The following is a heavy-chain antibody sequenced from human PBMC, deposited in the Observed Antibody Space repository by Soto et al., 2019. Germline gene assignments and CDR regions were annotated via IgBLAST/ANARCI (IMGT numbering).Heavy chain of an antibody. D-gene: IGHD3-10*01. CDR2: ISYDGSNK. CDR1: GFTFSSYA. CDR3: ARDYGREWFGELLYSYYGMDV. V-gene: IGHV3-30-3*01. J-gene: IGHJ6*02. Sequence: PGGSLRLSCAASGFTFSSYAMHWVRQAPGKGLEWVAVISYDGSNKYYADSVKGRFTISRDNSKNTLYLQMNSLRAEDTAVYYCARDYGREWFGELLYSYYGMDVWGQGTTVTVSS.